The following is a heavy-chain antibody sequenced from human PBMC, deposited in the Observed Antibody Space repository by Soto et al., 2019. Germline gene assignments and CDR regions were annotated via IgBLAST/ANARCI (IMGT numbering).Heavy chain of an antibody. V-gene: IGHV4-59*01. D-gene: IGHD6-13*01. CDR1: GGSITSSY. J-gene: IGHJ4*02. CDR2: IYDTGISGYTPST. Sequence: SETLSLTCTVSGGSITSSYWSWIRRPPGKGLEWIAYIYDTGISGYTPSTSYNPYLKSRVTMSVDTSKSQFSLKLTSVTAADTAVYYCARDVSWYYFDYWGQGTLVTVPQ. CDR3: ARDVSWYYFDY.